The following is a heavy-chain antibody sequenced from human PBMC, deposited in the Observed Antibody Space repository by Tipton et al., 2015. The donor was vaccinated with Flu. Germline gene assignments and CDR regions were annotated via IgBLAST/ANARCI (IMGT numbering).Heavy chain of an antibody. D-gene: IGHD2-21*02. J-gene: IGHJ4*02. Sequence: GSLRLSCAGSGFTFSRYWMHWVRQVPGKGLVWVSRIDADGYTTTYVDSVEGRFTISRDNAENTLFLHMTSLRAEDTAVYYCAPTSDVPNSFEHWGQGTLVTVSS. CDR1: GFTFSRYW. CDR3: APTSDVPNSFEH. V-gene: IGHV3-74*03. CDR2: IDADGYTT.